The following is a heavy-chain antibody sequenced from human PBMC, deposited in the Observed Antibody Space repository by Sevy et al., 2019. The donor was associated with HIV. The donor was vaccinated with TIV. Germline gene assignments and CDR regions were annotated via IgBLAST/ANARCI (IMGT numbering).Heavy chain of an antibody. V-gene: IGHV3-23*01. J-gene: IGHJ2*01. D-gene: IGHD3-3*01. CDR3: AKDGVVDITIFGLNIRHYWYFDV. CDR1: GFGFDTYA. CDR2: INGNGRAT. Sequence: GGSLRLSCAASGFGFDTYAMSWVRQAPGKGLEWVSTINGNGRATYYADSVKDRFTISRDNSKKTLSLQMNSLGAEDTATYYCAKDGVVDITIFGLNIRHYWYFDVWGRGTLVTFSS.